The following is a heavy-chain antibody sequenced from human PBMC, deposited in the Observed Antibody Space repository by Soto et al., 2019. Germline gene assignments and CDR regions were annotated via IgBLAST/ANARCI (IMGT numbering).Heavy chain of an antibody. J-gene: IGHJ4*01. CDR2: IYNGAIT. CDR1: GSSISRYY. Sequence: SETLSLTCTVSGSSISRYYWSWIRQPPGKGLQCIGYIYNGAITNYNPSLESRVTMSMDTSNNQFSLKVTSVTAADTAVYYCSRLYYDGSGYYYFYSWGHGTLVTVSS. D-gene: IGHD3-22*01. CDR3: SRLYYDGSGYYYFYS. V-gene: IGHV4-59*08.